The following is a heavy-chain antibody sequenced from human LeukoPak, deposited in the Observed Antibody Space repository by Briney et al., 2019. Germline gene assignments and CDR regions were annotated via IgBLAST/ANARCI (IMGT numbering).Heavy chain of an antibody. Sequence: GASVKVSCKASGYTFTGYYMHWVRQAPGQGLEWMGWINPNSGGTNYAQKFQGRVTMTRDTSISTAYMELSRLRSDDTAVYYCARSTVLRFLEHPTPFDYWGQGTLVTVSS. CDR3: ARSTVLRFLEHPTPFDY. CDR1: GYTFTGYY. J-gene: IGHJ4*02. D-gene: IGHD3-3*01. V-gene: IGHV1-2*02. CDR2: INPNSGGT.